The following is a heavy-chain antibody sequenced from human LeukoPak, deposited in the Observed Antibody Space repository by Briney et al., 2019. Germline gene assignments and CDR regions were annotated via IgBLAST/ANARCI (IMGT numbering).Heavy chain of an antibody. Sequence: GGSLRLSCAASGFIFSDYYMSWIRQGPGQGLEWVSYISSSSSDTNYADSVKGRFTFSRDNAKKSVYLQMNSLRADDTAVYYCVRGLATAYGMDVWGQGTTVTVSS. CDR3: VRGLATAYGMDV. CDR1: GFIFSDYY. CDR2: ISSSSSDT. D-gene: IGHD5-12*01. J-gene: IGHJ6*02. V-gene: IGHV3-11*05.